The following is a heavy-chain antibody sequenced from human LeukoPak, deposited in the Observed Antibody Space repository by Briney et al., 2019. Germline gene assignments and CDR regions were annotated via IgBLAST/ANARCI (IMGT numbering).Heavy chain of an antibody. CDR1: GGTFSIYA. J-gene: IGHJ4*02. Sequence: SVNVSCKASGGTFSIYAISWVRQAPGQGLEWMGGIIPIFGTANYAQKFQGRVTITADESTSTAYMELSSLRSEDTAVYYCARSADYFAYVDYWGQGTLVTVSS. D-gene: IGHD2/OR15-2a*01. CDR3: ARSADYFAYVDY. V-gene: IGHV1-69*13. CDR2: IIPIFGTA.